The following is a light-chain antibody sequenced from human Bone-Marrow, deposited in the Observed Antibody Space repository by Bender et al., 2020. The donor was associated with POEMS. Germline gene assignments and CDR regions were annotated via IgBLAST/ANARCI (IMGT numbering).Light chain of an antibody. CDR1: ALPNKY. V-gene: IGLV3-10*01. CDR3: YSADNSGNHRM. CDR2: EDN. Sequence: SFELTQPPSVSVSPGQMARITCSGDALPNKYPFWYQQKSGQAPVLVISEDNKRPSRIPERFSASRSGTTATLTISGAQVEDEADYYCYSADNSGNHRMFGGGTKLTVL. J-gene: IGLJ3*02.